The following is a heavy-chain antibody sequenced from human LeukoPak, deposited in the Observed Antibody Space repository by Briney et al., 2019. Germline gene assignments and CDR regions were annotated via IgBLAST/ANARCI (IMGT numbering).Heavy chain of an antibody. D-gene: IGHD2/OR15-2a*01. CDR2: MNPNSGNT. J-gene: IGHJ5*02. Sequence: ASVKVSCKASGYTFTSYGISWVRQAPGQGLEWMGWMNPNSGNTGYAQKFQGRVTMTRNTSISTAYMELSSLRSEDTAVYYCARGGIGLFNWFDPWGQGTLVTVSS. CDR1: GYTFTSYG. V-gene: IGHV1-8*02. CDR3: ARGGIGLFNWFDP.